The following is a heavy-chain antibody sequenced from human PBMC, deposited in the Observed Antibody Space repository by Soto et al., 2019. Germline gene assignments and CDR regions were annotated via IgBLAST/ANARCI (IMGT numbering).Heavy chain of an antibody. V-gene: IGHV4-4*02. CDR1: GVSISSDNR. CDR3: AKKVPAALRLYYFFCLDV. Sequence: SETLSLTCAVSGVSISSDNRWTWVRQPPGEGLEWIGEISQSGTTKYNPSLASRVTISVDKSKNQFSLRLTSMTAADTAVYYCAKKVPAALRLYYFFCLDVWGQGTTVTVSS. CDR2: ISQSGTT. D-gene: IGHD2-15*01. J-gene: IGHJ6*02.